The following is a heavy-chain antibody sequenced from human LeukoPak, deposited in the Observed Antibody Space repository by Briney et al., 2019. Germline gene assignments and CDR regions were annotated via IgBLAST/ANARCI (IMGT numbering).Heavy chain of an antibody. CDR3: ARHSTVVPAAPDY. V-gene: IGHV3-74*01. D-gene: IGHD2-2*01. Sequence: GGSLRLSCAAPGFTLSSYWTHWVRQVPGKGLVWVSRIKTDGSSISYADSVKGRFTISRDNAKNTLYLQMYSLRAEDTAVYYCARHSTVVPAAPDYWGQGTLVTVSS. CDR1: GFTLSSYW. CDR2: IKTDGSSI. J-gene: IGHJ4*02.